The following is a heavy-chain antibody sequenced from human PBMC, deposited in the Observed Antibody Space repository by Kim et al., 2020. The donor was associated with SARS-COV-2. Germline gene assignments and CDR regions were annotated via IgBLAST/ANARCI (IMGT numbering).Heavy chain of an antibody. CDR2: ISSSSSYI. V-gene: IGHV3-21*01. CDR3: ARDLPNPIGGPDY. Sequence: GGSLRLSCAASGFTFSSYSMNWVRQAPGKGLEWVSSISSSSSYIYYADSVKGRFTISRDNAKNSLYLQMNSLRAEDTAVYYCARDLPNPIGGPDYWGQGTLVTVSS. D-gene: IGHD1-26*01. CDR1: GFTFSSYS. J-gene: IGHJ4*02.